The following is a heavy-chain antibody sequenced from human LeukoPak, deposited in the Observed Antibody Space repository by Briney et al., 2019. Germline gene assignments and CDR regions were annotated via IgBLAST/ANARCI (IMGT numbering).Heavy chain of an antibody. V-gene: IGHV1-2*02. CDR3: ARGYALYSGRYIDFDY. Sequence: GASVKVSCKASGYTFTGHYMHWVRQAPGQGLEWMGWINPNNGGTNYAQKFQGRVTMTRDTSISTAYMELSRLRSDGTDVYYCARGYALYSGRYIDFDYWGQGTLVTVSS. CDR2: INPNNGGT. J-gene: IGHJ4*02. D-gene: IGHD1-26*01. CDR1: GYTFTGHY.